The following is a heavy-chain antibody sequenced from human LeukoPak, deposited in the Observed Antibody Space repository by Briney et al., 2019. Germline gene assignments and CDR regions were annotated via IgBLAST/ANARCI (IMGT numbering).Heavy chain of an antibody. CDR3: ARAPTHSSSWYASWDYYMDV. J-gene: IGHJ6*03. CDR2: ISSSSSYI. CDR1: GFTFSSYS. Sequence: PGGSLRLSCAASGFTFSSYSMNWVRQAPGKGLEWVSSISSSSSYIYYADSVKGRFTISRDNAKNSLYLQMNSLRAEDTAVYYCARAPTHSSSWYASWDYYMDVWGKGTTVTVSS. V-gene: IGHV3-21*01. D-gene: IGHD6-13*01.